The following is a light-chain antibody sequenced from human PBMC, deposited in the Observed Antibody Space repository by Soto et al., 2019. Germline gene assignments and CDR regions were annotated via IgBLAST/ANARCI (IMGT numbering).Light chain of an antibody. J-gene: IGLJ3*02. Sequence: QSVLTQSSSASASLGSSVKLTCTLTSGHSSYIIAWHQQQPGQAPRYLMKLEGSGSYNKGSGVPDRFSGSSSGADRYLTISNRQFEDDAYYYCETWDSNTRVFGGGTKLTVL. CDR1: SGHSSYI. V-gene: IGLV4-60*02. CDR3: ETWDSNTRV. CDR2: LEGSGSY.